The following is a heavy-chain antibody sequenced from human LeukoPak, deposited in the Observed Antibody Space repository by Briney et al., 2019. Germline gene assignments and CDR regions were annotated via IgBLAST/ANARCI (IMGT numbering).Heavy chain of an antibody. CDR3: ARVVPAAMRAEYFQH. Sequence: SETLSLTCAVYGGSFSGYYWSWIRQPPGKGLEWIGEINHSGSTNCNPSLKSRVTISVDTSKNQFSLKLSSVTAADTAVYYCARVVPAAMRAEYFQHWGQGTLVTVSS. CDR2: INHSGST. V-gene: IGHV4-34*01. CDR1: GGSFSGYY. D-gene: IGHD2-2*01. J-gene: IGHJ1*01.